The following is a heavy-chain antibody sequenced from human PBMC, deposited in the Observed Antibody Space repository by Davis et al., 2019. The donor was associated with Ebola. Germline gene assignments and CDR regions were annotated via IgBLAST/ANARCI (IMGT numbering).Heavy chain of an antibody. D-gene: IGHD5-18*01. Sequence: SETLSLTCTVSGGSISSYYWSWIRQPPGKGLEWIGYIYYSGSTNYNPSLKSRVTISVDTSKNQFSLKLSSVTAADTAVYYCARVGQLWLKESYYYYGMDVWGKGTTVTVSS. CDR2: IYYSGST. J-gene: IGHJ6*04. CDR3: ARVGQLWLKESYYYYGMDV. V-gene: IGHV4-59*01. CDR1: GGSISSYY.